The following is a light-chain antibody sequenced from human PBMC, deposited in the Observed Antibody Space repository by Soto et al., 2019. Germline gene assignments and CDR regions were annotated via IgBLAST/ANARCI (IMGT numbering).Light chain of an antibody. V-gene: IGKV3-20*01. CDR1: QSVTINY. CDR3: QQYGSSPLT. CDR2: GAS. J-gene: IGKJ4*01. Sequence: EIVLTQSPGTLSLSPGERATLSCRASQSVTINYLAWYQQKPGQAPRLLIYGASTRATGIPDRFTGSGSGTDFTLTISRLEPEDFAVYYCQQYGSSPLTFGGGTKVEIK.